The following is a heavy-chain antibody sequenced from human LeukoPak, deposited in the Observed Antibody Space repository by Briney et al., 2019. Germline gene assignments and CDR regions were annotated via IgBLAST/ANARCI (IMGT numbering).Heavy chain of an antibody. D-gene: IGHD1-26*01. CDR1: GDSINSGNHY. CDR2: IYITGST. Sequence: PSETLSLTCTVSGDSINSGNHYWSWIRQPAGKGLEWIGRIYITGSTNYNPSLQSRVTISLDASKHQVSLKLSSVTAADTAVYYCARDKSRVGKKYNWFDPWGQGTLVTVSS. CDR3: ARDKSRVGKKYNWFDP. V-gene: IGHV4-61*02. J-gene: IGHJ5*02.